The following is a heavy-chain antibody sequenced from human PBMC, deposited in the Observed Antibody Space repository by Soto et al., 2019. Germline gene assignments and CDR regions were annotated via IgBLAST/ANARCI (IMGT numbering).Heavy chain of an antibody. J-gene: IGHJ4*02. CDR2: ISSSGSTI. Sequence: EVQLVESGGGLVQPGGSLRLSCAASGFTFSSYEMNWVRQAPGKGLEWVSYISSSGSTIYYADSVKGRFTISRYNAKNSLYLQMNSLRAEDTAVYYCAKGAYGDYGADYGGQGTLVTVSS. CDR3: AKGAYGDYGADY. V-gene: IGHV3-48*03. CDR1: GFTFSSYE. D-gene: IGHD4-17*01.